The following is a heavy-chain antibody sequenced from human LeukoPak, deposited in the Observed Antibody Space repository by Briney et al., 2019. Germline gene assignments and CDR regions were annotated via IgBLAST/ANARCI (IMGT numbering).Heavy chain of an antibody. V-gene: IGHV2-70*04. CDR3: ATYYYDSSGYFDY. D-gene: IGHD3-22*01. CDR2: IDWDDDK. CDR1: GFSLSTSGMR. J-gene: IGHJ4*02. Sequence: SGPALVKPTQTLTLTCTFPGFSLSTSGMRVSWIRQPPGKALEWLARIDWDDDKFYSTSLKTKPTISQDTSKNQVVLTMTNMDPVDTATYYCATYYYDSSGYFDYWGQGTLVTVSS.